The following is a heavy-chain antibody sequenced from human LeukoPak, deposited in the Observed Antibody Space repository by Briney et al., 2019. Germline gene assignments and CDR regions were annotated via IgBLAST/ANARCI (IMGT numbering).Heavy chain of an antibody. CDR1: GYTFIGYY. D-gene: IGHD2-2*01. Sequence: GASVKVSCKASGYTFIGYYMHWVRQAPGQGLEWMGWINPNSGGTNYAQKFQGRVTMTRDTSISTAYMELSRLRSDDTAVYYCARGGVVVPAAIFDYWGEGSLVTVSS. J-gene: IGHJ4*02. CDR2: INPNSGGT. V-gene: IGHV1-2*02. CDR3: ARGGVVVPAAIFDY.